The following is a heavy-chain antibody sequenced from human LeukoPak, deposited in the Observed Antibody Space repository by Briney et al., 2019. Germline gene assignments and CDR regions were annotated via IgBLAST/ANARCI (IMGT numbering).Heavy chain of an antibody. J-gene: IGHJ4*02. CDR3: ARDVGGNYQYFDY. D-gene: IGHD4-11*01. V-gene: IGHV4-59*01. Sequence: SETLSLTCTVSGGSISSFYWSWIRQPPGKEREWIGYIYYSGSTNYNPSLKSRVTISIDSTKNQFSLKLTSVTAADTAVYYFARDVGGNYQYFDYWGQGTLVTVSS. CDR1: GGSISSFY. CDR2: IYYSGST.